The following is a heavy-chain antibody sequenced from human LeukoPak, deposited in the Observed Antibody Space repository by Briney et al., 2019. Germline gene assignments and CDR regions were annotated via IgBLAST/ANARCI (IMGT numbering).Heavy chain of an antibody. CDR3: ARQTTVITGPFDY. V-gene: IGHV4-4*07. D-gene: IGHD4-23*01. J-gene: IGHJ4*02. CDR2: IHSSGNT. Sequence: SETLFLTCTVSGGSISSYHWSWIRQAAGKGLEWIGRIHSSGNTNFNPSLESRVTMSVDTSKNHLSLKLTSVTAADTAVYYCARQTTVITGPFDYWGQGTLVTVSS. CDR1: GGSISSYH.